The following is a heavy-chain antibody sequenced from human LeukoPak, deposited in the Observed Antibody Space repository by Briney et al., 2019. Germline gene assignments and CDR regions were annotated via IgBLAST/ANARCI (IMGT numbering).Heavy chain of an antibody. V-gene: IGHV4-59*02. CDR2: IYHTGST. CDR3: ASRKLGNDY. J-gene: IGHJ4*02. D-gene: IGHD7-27*01. Sequence: PSETLSLTCTISGGSVSDYYWSWIRQSPGKGLEWIGYIYHTGSTSYSPSLKSRVTISADTSQNQFSLKLSSVTAADTAVYYCASRKLGNDYWGQGALVTVSS. CDR1: GGSVSDYY.